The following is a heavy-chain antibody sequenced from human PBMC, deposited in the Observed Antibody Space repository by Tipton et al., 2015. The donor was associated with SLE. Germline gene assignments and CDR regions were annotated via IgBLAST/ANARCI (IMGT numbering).Heavy chain of an antibody. CDR1: GGSVSSNSYY. V-gene: IGHV4-39*07. Sequence: TLSLTCTVSGGSVSSNSYYWGWIRQPPGKGLEWIGDVYYSGSSFYNPSLKSRVTISVDTSKNQLSLKLNSVTAADTAVYYCARDVEDLRSSPPAHGFDIWGQGTMVTVSS. CDR2: VYYSGSS. D-gene: IGHD4-17*01. CDR3: ARDVEDLRSSPPAHGFDI. J-gene: IGHJ3*02.